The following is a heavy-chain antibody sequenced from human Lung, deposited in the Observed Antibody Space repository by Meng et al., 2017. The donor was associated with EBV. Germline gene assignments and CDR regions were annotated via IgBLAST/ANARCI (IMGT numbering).Heavy chain of an antibody. CDR2: MYHSGTT. CDR1: GGSISSSYW. D-gene: IGHD5-24*01. CDR3: ATQESRDGHNPY. Sequence: RLQEAGLGLLKPPGTLSLTCFVSGGSISSSYWWTWVRQSPGKGLEWIGEMYHSGTTNYNPSLKSRVTISMGKSNNQLSLKLNSVTAADTAVYYCATQESRDGHNPYWGQGTLVTVFS. V-gene: IGHV4-4*03. J-gene: IGHJ4*02.